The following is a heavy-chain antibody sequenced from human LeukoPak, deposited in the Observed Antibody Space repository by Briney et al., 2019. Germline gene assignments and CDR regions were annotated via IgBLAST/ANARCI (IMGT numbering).Heavy chain of an antibody. Sequence: PSETLSLTCTVSGGAISSYYWNWIRQPPGKGLEWIGYTHYSGTTNYNPSLKSRVTISVDTSKNQFSLKLSSVTAADTAVYYCARVGYGHFDYWGQGTLVTVSS. J-gene: IGHJ4*02. D-gene: IGHD5-18*01. CDR1: GGAISSYY. CDR2: THYSGTT. V-gene: IGHV4-59*01. CDR3: ARVGYGHFDY.